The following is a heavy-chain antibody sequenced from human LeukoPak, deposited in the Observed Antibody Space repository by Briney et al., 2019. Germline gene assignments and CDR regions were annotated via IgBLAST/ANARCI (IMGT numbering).Heavy chain of an antibody. J-gene: IGHJ5*02. CDR1: GFTFSNAW. CDR2: IKQDGSEK. D-gene: IGHD1-26*01. CDR3: ARLVGAFDP. V-gene: IGHV3-7*01. Sequence: GGSLRLSCAASGFTFSNAWMSWVRQAPGKGLEWVANIKQDGSEKYYVDSVKGRFTISRDNAKNSLYLQMNSLRAEDTAVYYCARLVGAFDPWGQGTLVTVSS.